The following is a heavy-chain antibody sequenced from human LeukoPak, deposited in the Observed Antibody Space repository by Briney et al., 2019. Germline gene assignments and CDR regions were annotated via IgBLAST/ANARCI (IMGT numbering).Heavy chain of an antibody. CDR1: GGSISSYY. J-gene: IGHJ4*02. D-gene: IGHD6-13*01. V-gene: IGHV4-4*07. CDR3: ARDLYSAQQLVLFDY. Sequence: SETLSLTCTVSGGSISSYYWSWIRQPAGKGLEWIGRIYTSGSTNYNPSLKSRVTMSVDTSKNQFSLKLSSVTAADTAVYYCARDLYSAQQLVLFDYWGQGTLVTVSS. CDR2: IYTSGST.